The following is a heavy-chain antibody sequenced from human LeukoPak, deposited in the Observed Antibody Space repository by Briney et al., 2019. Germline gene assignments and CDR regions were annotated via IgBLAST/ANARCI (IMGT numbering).Heavy chain of an antibody. CDR3: ASAPSYYDFWSGQY. J-gene: IGHJ4*02. D-gene: IGHD3-3*01. Sequence: SETLSLTCTVSGGSISSSSYYWGWIRQPPGKGLEWIGSIYYSGSTYYNPSLKSRVTISVDRSKNQFPLKLSSVTAADTAVYYCASAPSYYDFWSGQYWGQGTLVTVSS. CDR2: IYYSGST. V-gene: IGHV4-39*06. CDR1: GGSISSSSYY.